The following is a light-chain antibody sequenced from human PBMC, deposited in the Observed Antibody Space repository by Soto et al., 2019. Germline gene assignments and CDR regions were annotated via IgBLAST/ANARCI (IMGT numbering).Light chain of an antibody. CDR1: SSDVGSYNR. J-gene: IGLJ1*01. Sequence: SVLTQPPSVSGSPGQSVTLSCAGNSSDVGSYNRVSWYQQPPGTAPKLIIYEVTNRPSGVPDRFSGSKSGNTASLTISGLQAEDEADYYCCSCTSGSTPCVFGTGTKVTVL. CDR3: CSCTSGSTPCV. V-gene: IGLV2-18*02. CDR2: EVT.